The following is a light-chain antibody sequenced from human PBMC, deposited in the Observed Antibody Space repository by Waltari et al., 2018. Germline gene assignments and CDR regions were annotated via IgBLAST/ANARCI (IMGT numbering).Light chain of an antibody. Sequence: QSVMTQPPSASGTPGQRVTISCSGSSSNIGNNHVYWYQQLPGAAPKLLIYRNNRRPSGVPDRFSVSKAGTSASLAISGLRSEDEADYYCGGWDDSLNGWVFGGGTKLTVL. CDR3: GGWDDSLNGWV. V-gene: IGLV1-47*01. J-gene: IGLJ3*02. CDR1: SSNIGNNH. CDR2: RNN.